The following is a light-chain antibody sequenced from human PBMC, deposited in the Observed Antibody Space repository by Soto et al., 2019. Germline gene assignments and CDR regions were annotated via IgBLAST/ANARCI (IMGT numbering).Light chain of an antibody. CDR3: QQSNNYPWT. CDR1: QSISSW. J-gene: IGKJ1*01. V-gene: IGKV1-5*03. Sequence: DIQMTQSPSILSASVGDRVTITCRASQSISSWLAWYQQKPGKAPKLLIYEASNLESGVPSRFSGSGSGTEFTLTINSLQPDDFATYYCQQSNNYPWTFGQGTKVDIK. CDR2: EAS.